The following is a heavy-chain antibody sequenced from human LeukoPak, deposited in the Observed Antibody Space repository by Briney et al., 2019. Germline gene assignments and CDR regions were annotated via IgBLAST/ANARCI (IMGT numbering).Heavy chain of an antibody. V-gene: IGHV3-9*01. D-gene: IGHD3-10*01. J-gene: IGHJ4*02. Sequence: GGPLRLSCAASGFTFDDYAMHWVRQAPGKGLEWVSGISWNSGSIGYADSVKGRFTISRDNAKNSLYLQMNSLRAEDTALYYCAKGHGSGSFWGGDYWGQGTLVTVSS. CDR2: ISWNSGSI. CDR3: AKGHGSGSFWGGDY. CDR1: GFTFDDYA.